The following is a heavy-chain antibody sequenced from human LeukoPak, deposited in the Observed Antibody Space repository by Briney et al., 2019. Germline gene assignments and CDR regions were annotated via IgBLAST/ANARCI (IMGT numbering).Heavy chain of an antibody. CDR1: GFTFDDYA. CDR3: AKDSAPYRGGDCYPGY. Sequence: GGSLRLSCAASGFTFDDYAMHWVRQAPGKGLEWVSGISWNSGSIGYADSVKGRFTISRDNAKNALYLQMNSLRAEDTALYYCAKDSAPYRGGDCYPGYWGQGTLVTVSS. CDR2: ISWNSGSI. J-gene: IGHJ4*02. D-gene: IGHD2-21*02. V-gene: IGHV3-9*01.